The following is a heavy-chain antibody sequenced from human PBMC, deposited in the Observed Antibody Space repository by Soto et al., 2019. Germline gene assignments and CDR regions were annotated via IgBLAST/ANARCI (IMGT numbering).Heavy chain of an antibody. CDR3: ARDGDQWDHRFRDT. CDR1: SSTPIGRG. CDR2: SRAARGHT. D-gene: IGHD1-26*01. J-gene: IGHJ5*01. V-gene: IGHV1-18*01. Sequence: ASGKVSCKVSSSTPIGRGFSWVRQAPGQGLEWVGWSRAARGHTNYAQKFQGRVTMPTDVYTSTTYMEWRSLTSDDTAVYYCARDGDQWDHRFRDTWG.